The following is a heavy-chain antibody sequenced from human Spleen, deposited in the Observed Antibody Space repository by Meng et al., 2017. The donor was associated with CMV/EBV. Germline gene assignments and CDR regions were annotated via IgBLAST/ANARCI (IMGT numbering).Heavy chain of an antibody. CDR3: ARGGYAVRNPVAY. D-gene: IGHD2-2*01. Sequence: ASVKVSCKASGYTFTNYNINWVRQATGQGLEWMGWINPNSGGTNYAQKFQGRVTMSSDTSISTAYMELNRLKSDDTAVYYCARGGYAVRNPVAYWGQGTLVTVSS. J-gene: IGHJ4*02. CDR1: GYTFTNYN. CDR2: INPNSGGT. V-gene: IGHV1-2*02.